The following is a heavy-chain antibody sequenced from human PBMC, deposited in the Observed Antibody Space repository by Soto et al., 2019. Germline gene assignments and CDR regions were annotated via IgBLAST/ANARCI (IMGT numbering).Heavy chain of an antibody. V-gene: IGHV4-59*02. CDR3: ARASYYSYMDV. J-gene: IGHJ6*03. CDR1: GGNGITYC. Sequence: SETLCLTCTVAGGNGITYCWGWIRQPPGKELEWVGYISYSGSTNYNPSLKSRVTISRVTSKNQFSLNLVSVTAADTAVYYCARASYYSYMDVWGKGTTVTVSS. CDR2: ISYSGST.